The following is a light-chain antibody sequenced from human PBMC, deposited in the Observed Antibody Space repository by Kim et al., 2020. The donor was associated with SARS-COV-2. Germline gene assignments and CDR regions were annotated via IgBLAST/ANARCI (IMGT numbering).Light chain of an antibody. Sequence: AIQMTQSPSSLSASVGDRVTITCRASQGISNDLNWYQQKPGKAPNLLIYATSTLQSGVPSRFSGSGSGTDFTLTISSLQPEDFATYYCLQDYDNPRTFGRGTKVDIK. CDR3: LQDYDNPRT. V-gene: IGKV1-6*01. CDR1: QGISND. CDR2: ATS. J-gene: IGKJ4*01.